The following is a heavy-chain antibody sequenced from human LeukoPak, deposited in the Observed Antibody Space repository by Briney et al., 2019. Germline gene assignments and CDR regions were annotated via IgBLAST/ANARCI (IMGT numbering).Heavy chain of an antibody. CDR1: GGSISSYY. CDR3: ARESYYYDSSGYYYNYFDY. V-gene: IGHV4-59*01. CDR2: IYYSGST. D-gene: IGHD3-22*01. J-gene: IGHJ4*02. Sequence: KSSEALSLTCTVSGGSISSYYWSWIRQPPGKGLEWIGYIYYSGSTNYNPSLKSRVTISVDTSKNQFSLKLSSVTAADTAVYYCARESYYYDSSGYYYNYFDYWGQGTLVTVSS.